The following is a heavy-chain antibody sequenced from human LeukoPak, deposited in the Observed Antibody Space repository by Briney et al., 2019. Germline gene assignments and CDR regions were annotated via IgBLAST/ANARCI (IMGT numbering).Heavy chain of an antibody. J-gene: IGHJ4*02. CDR1: GGSISSSSYY. D-gene: IGHD6-19*01. Sequence: PSETLSLTCSVSGGSISSSSYYWGWIRQPPGKGLEWIGSIYYSGSTYYNPSLKSRVTISVDTSKNQFSLKLSSVTAADTAVYYCARDQWLVAGGFDYWGQGTLVTVSS. V-gene: IGHV4-39*07. CDR2: IYYSGST. CDR3: ARDQWLVAGGFDY.